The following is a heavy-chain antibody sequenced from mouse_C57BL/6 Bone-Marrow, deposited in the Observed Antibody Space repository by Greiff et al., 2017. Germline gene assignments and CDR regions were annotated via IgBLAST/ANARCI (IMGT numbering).Heavy chain of an antibody. CDR2: ISNGGGST. J-gene: IGHJ1*03. D-gene: IGHD2-4*01. CDR1: GFTFSDYY. V-gene: IGHV5-12*01. CDR3: ARQGLGGDYDWYFDV. Sequence: EVKLMESGGGLVQPGGSLKLSCAASGFTFSDYYMYWVRQTPEKRLEWVAYISNGGGSTYYPDTVKGRFTISRDNAKNTLYLQMSRLKSEDTAMYYCARQGLGGDYDWYFDVWGTGTTVTVSS.